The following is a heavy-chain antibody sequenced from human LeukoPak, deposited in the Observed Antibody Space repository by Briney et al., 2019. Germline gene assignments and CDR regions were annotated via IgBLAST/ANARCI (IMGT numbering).Heavy chain of an antibody. CDR2: FDPEDGET. CDR1: GYTLTELS. V-gene: IGHV1-24*01. CDR3: ATFRYYYDSSGYKY. J-gene: IGHJ4*02. D-gene: IGHD3-22*01. Sequence: GSAVNVSCKVSGYTLTELSMHWVRQAPGKGLEWMGGFDPEDGETIYAQKFQGRVTMTEDTSTDTAYMELSSLRSEATAVYYCATFRYYYDSSGYKYWGQGTLVTVPS.